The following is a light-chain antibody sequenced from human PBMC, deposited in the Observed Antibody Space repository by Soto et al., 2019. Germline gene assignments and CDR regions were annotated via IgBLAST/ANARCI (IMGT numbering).Light chain of an antibody. CDR1: QSVRSNS. CDR3: QQYGASTWT. CDR2: GAS. J-gene: IGKJ1*01. Sequence: EIVLTQSPGTLSLSPGERVTLSCWASQSVRSNSLAWFQQIPGQAPRLFIYGASSRAPGIPDRFSGSGSGTDFTLTISRLEPEDFAVYYCQQYGASTWTFGQGTKV. V-gene: IGKV3-20*01.